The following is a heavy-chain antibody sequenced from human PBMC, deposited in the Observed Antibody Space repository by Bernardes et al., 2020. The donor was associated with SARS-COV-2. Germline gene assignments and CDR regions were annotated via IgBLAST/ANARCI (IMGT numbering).Heavy chain of an antibody. CDR3: ARTVYYGVPFFDY. J-gene: IGHJ4*02. V-gene: IGHV4-39*01. Sequence: SETLSLTCTVSGGSISSSSYYWGWIRQPPGKGLEWIGSIYYSGSTYYNPSLKSRVTISVDTSKNQFSLKLSSVTAADTAVYYCARTVYYGVPFFDYWGQGTLVTGSS. CDR2: IYYSGST. CDR1: GGSISSSSYY. D-gene: IGHD2-8*01.